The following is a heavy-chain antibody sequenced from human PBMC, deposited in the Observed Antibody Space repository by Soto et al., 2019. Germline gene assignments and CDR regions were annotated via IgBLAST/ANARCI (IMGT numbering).Heavy chain of an antibody. CDR1: GGSISSSSYY. V-gene: IGHV4-39*07. Sequence: PSETLSLTCTVSGGSISSSSYYWGWIRQPPGKGLEWIGSIYYSGSTYYNPSLKSRVTISVDTSKNQFSLKLSSVTAADTAVYYCARVGRDFWSGYHYYYYMDVWGKGTTVTVSS. CDR2: IYYSGST. J-gene: IGHJ6*03. CDR3: ARVGRDFWSGYHYYYYMDV. D-gene: IGHD3-3*01.